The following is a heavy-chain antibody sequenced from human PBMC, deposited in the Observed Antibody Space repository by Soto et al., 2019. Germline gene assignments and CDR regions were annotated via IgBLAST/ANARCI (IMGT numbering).Heavy chain of an antibody. CDR3: ARDQRYSSSWYGPGGDWFDP. CDR2: IIPILGIA. D-gene: IGHD6-13*01. CDR1: GGTFSSYT. J-gene: IGHJ5*02. Sequence: SVTVSCTASGGTFSSYTSSWVRQAPGQGLEWMGRIIPILGIANYAQKFQGRVTITADKSTSTAYMELSSLRSEDTAVYYCARDQRYSSSWYGPGGDWFDPWGQGTLVTVSS. V-gene: IGHV1-69*04.